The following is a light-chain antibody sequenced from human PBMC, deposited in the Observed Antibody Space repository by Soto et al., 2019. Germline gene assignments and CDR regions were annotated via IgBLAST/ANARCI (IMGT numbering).Light chain of an antibody. CDR2: GAS. V-gene: IGKV3-15*01. J-gene: IGKJ5*01. Sequence: EIVLTQSPATLSLSPGERATLSCRASQSVSSYLAWYQQKPGQAPRLLLYGASTRATGVPPRFSGGGSGTEFTLTISSLQSEDSAIYYCQQYKSWPPITFGQGTRLEI. CDR1: QSVSSY. CDR3: QQYKSWPPIT.